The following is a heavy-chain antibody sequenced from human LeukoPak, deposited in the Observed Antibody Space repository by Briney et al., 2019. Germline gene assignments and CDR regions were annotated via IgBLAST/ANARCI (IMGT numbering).Heavy chain of an antibody. J-gene: IGHJ4*02. Sequence: SETLSLTCTVSGGSISSSSYYWGWIRQPPGKGLEWIGSIYYSGSTYYNPSLKSRVTISVDTSKNQFFLKLSSVAAADTAVYYCAREHSGSYNYFDYWGQGTLVTVSS. CDR2: IYYSGST. V-gene: IGHV4-39*07. CDR3: AREHSGSYNYFDY. D-gene: IGHD1-26*01. CDR1: GGSISSSSYY.